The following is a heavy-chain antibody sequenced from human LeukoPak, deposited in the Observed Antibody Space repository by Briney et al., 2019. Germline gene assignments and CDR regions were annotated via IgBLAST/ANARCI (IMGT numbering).Heavy chain of an antibody. CDR3: ARVSPPGYGILEK. CDR1: GGSIGSYY. J-gene: IGHJ4*02. D-gene: IGHD5-18*01. CDR2: INTSGDT. Sequence: SETLSLTCTLSGGSIGSYYWSWIRQPAGKGLEWIGRINTSGDTSYNPSIRSRVTMSVDTPKNQFSLKLSSVTAADTAMYYCARVSPPGYGILEKWGQGTLVTVSS. V-gene: IGHV4-4*07.